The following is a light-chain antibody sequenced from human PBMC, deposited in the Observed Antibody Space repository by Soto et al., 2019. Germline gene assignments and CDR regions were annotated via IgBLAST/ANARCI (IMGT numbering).Light chain of an antibody. Sequence: QSVLTQPPSVSAAPRQKVTISCSGSSSNIGNNYVSWYHRVPGTAPKLLIYDNNERPSGIPDRFSGSKSDTSATLDITGLQTGDEGDYYCGTWDSRLRVVVFGGGTKLTVL. CDR2: DNN. CDR1: SSNIGNNY. V-gene: IGLV1-51*01. CDR3: GTWDSRLRVVV. J-gene: IGLJ2*01.